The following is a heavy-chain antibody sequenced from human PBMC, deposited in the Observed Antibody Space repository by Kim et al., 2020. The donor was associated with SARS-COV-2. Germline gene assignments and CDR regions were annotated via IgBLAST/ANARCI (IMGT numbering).Heavy chain of an antibody. V-gene: IGHV3-13*01. D-gene: IGHD3-22*01. CDR1: GFTFSSYD. CDR3: ARADYYDSSGYYYRRGMDV. CDR2: IGTAGDT. J-gene: IGHJ6*02. Sequence: GGSLRLSCAASGFTFSSYDMHWVRQATGKGLEWVSAIGTAGDTYYPGSVKGRFTISRENAKNSLYLQMNSLRAGDTAVYYCARADYYDSSGYYYRRGMDVWGQGTTVTVSS.